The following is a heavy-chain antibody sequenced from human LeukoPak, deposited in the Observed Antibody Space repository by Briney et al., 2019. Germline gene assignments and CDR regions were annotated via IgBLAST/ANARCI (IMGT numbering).Heavy chain of an antibody. CDR3: ARVTRYYGSSREYYYYMDV. D-gene: IGHD3-10*01. CDR2: MNPNSGNT. CDR1: GYTFTSYD. Sequence: GASVKVSCKASGYTFTSYDINWVRQATGQGLEWMGWMNPNSGNTGYAQKFQGRVTMTRNTSISTAYMELSSLRSEDTAVYYCARVTRYYGSSREYYYYMDVWGKGTTVTISS. V-gene: IGHV1-8*01. J-gene: IGHJ6*03.